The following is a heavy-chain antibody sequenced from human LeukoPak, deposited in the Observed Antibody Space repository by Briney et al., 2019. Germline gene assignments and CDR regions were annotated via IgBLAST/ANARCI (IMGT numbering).Heavy chain of an antibody. CDR1: GGSISSSSYY. CDR2: IYYSGST. V-gene: IGHV4-39*07. D-gene: IGHD7-27*01. Sequence: SETLSLTCTVSGGSISSSSYYWGWIRQPPGKGLEWIGSIYYSGSTYYNPSLKSRVTISVDTSKNQFSLKLSSVTAADTAVYYCARDRNWGSPLYDYWGQGTLVTVSS. J-gene: IGHJ4*02. CDR3: ARDRNWGSPLYDY.